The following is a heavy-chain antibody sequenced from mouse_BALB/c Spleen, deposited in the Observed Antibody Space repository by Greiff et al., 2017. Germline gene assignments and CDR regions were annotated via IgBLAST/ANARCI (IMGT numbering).Heavy chain of an antibody. V-gene: IGHV4-1*02. CDR1: GFDFSRYW. D-gene: IGHD1-1*01. Sequence: EVKLQESGGGLVQPGGSLKLSCAASGFDFSRYWMSWVRQAPGKGLEWIGEINPDSSTINYTPSLKDKFIISRDNAKNTLYLQMSKVRSEDTALYYCARPVNYYGSRFAYWGQGTLVTVSA. CDR2: INPDSSTI. CDR3: ARPVNYYGSRFAY. J-gene: IGHJ3*01.